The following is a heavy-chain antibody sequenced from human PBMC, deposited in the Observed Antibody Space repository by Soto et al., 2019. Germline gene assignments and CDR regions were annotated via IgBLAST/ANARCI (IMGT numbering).Heavy chain of an antibody. CDR3: ASLGAPRLDYGDYYFDY. Sequence: ASVKVSCKASGYTFTGYYMHWVRQAPGQGLEWMGWINPNSGGTNYAQKFQGRVTMTRDTSISTAYMELSRLRSDDTAVYYCASLGAPRLDYGDYYFDYWGQGTLVTVSS. CDR2: INPNSGGT. J-gene: IGHJ4*02. CDR1: GYTFTGYY. V-gene: IGHV1-2*02. D-gene: IGHD4-17*01.